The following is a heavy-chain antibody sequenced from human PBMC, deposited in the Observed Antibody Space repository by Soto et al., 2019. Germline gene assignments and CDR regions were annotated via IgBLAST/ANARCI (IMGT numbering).Heavy chain of an antibody. CDR3: ARDWGEYNWNQTAHYYYYMDV. J-gene: IGHJ6*03. CDR1: GFTFSSYS. V-gene: IGHV3-21*01. CDR2: ISSSSSYI. D-gene: IGHD1-20*01. Sequence: EVQLVESGGGLVKPGGSLRLSCAASGFTFSSYSMNWVRQAPGKGLEWVSSISSSSSYIYYADSVKGRFTISRDNAKNSLYLQMNSLRAEDTAVYYCARDWGEYNWNQTAHYYYYMDVWGKGTTVTVSS.